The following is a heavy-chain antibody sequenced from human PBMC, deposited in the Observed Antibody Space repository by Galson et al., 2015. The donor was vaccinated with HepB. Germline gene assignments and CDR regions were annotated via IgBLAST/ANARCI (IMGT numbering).Heavy chain of an antibody. CDR1: GYTFTSYD. D-gene: IGHD5-24*01. V-gene: IGHV1-8*01. J-gene: IGHJ6*02. CDR2: MNPNSGNT. CDR3: ARDQSRGVGMDL. Sequence: SVKVSCKASGYTFTSYDINWVRQATGQGLEWIGWMNPNSGNTGYAQKFQGRVTMTRDTSISTAYMELSSLRSEDTAVYYCARDQSRGVGMDLWGQGTTVTVSS.